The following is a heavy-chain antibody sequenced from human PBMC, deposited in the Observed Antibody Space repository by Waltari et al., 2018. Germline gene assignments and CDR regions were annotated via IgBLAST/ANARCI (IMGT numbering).Heavy chain of an antibody. CDR1: GFTFSSYG. CDR3: AKEAGSSSWSYYFDY. CDR2: IWYDGSNK. D-gene: IGHD6-13*01. J-gene: IGHJ4*02. V-gene: IGHV3-30*18. Sequence: VQLVESGGGVVQPGRSLRLSCPASGFTFSSYGMPWVRQAPGKGLAWVAVIWYDGSNKYYADSVKGRFTISRDNSKNTLYLQMNSLRAEDTAMYYCAKEAGSSSWSYYFDYWGQGTLVTVSS.